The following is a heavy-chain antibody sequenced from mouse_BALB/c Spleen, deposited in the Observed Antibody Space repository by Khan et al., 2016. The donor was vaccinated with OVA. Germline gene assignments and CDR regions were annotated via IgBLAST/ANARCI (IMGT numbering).Heavy chain of an antibody. CDR3: TRGNYCGYYLDY. Sequence: VQLKQSGPGLVKPSQSLSLTCTVTGYSITSNYAWNWIRQFPGNKLEWMGYISYSDSTSYNPSLKSRISITRDTSQNQFFLQLNSVTTEDTATYYCTRGNYCGYYLDYWGQGTTLTGSS. V-gene: IGHV3-2*02. D-gene: IGHD1-1*01. CDR2: ISYSDST. CDR1: GYSITSNYA. J-gene: IGHJ2*01.